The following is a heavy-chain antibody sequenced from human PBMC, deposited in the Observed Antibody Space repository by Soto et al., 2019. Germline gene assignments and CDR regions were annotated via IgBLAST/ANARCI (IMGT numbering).Heavy chain of an antibody. CDR3: ARGKNIGYYYYYGMDV. D-gene: IGHD2-15*01. J-gene: IGHJ6*02. Sequence: ASVKVSCKASGYTFTGYYMHWVRQAPGQGLEWMGWINPNSGGTNYAQKFQGWVTMTRDTSTSTAYMELSRLRSDDTAVYYCARGKNIGYYYYYGMDVWGQGTTVTVSS. CDR2: INPNSGGT. CDR1: GYTFTGYY. V-gene: IGHV1-2*04.